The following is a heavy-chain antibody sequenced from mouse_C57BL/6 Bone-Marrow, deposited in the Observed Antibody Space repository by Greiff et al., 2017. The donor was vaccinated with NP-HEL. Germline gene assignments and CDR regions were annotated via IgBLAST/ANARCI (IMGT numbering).Heavy chain of an antibody. J-gene: IGHJ3*01. CDR1: GYTFTSYG. CDR2: IYPRSGNT. CDR3: ARERWLLHPAWFAY. V-gene: IGHV1-81*01. Sequence: QVQLQQSGAELARPGASVKLSCKASGYTFTSYGISWVKQRTGQGLEWIGEIYPRSGNTYYNEKFKGKATLTVDKSSSTAYMELRSLTSEDSAVYFCARERWLLHPAWFAYWGQGTLVTVSA. D-gene: IGHD2-3*01.